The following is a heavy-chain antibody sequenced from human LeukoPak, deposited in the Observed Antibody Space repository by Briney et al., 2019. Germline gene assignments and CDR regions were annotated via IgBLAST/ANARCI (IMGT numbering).Heavy chain of an antibody. Sequence: SETLSLTCTVSGGSISSYHWSWFRQAPGKGLEWIGYLYNSGSTTFNPSLKSRVTISVDTSKNQFSLKLSSVTAADTAVYYCARDKDSSGEFDYWGQGTLVTVSS. CDR3: ARDKDSSGEFDY. V-gene: IGHV4-59*01. CDR1: GGSISSYH. J-gene: IGHJ4*02. CDR2: LYNSGST. D-gene: IGHD6-19*01.